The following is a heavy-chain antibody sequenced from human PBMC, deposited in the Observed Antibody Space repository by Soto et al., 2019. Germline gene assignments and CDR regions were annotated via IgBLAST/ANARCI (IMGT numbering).Heavy chain of an antibody. Sequence: QVQLVQSGAEVKKPGASVKVSCKASGYTFTSYGISWVRQAPGQGLEWMGWISAYNGNTNYAQKLQGRVTMTTDTSTSTAYMELRSLRSDDTAVYYCARDPPYCSSTTCNWFDHWGQGTLVTVSS. CDR2: ISAYNGNT. D-gene: IGHD2-15*01. CDR1: GYTFTSYG. CDR3: ARDPPYCSSTTCNWFDH. J-gene: IGHJ5*02. V-gene: IGHV1-18*04.